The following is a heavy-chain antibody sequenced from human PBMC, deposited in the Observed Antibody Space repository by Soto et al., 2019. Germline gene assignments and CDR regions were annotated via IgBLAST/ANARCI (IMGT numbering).Heavy chain of an antibody. CDR3: ARDPTGGYFHYDY. CDR2: VSDDGSEQ. V-gene: IGHV3-30*17. D-gene: IGHD1-26*01. Sequence: GGSLRLSCAASGFSLRDYGMHWVRQAPGKGLEYVAAVSDDGSEQYYADSVRGRFTISRDNSKHTVYLQLDSLTTGDTAVYYCARDPTGGYFHYDYWGQGALVTVSS. CDR1: GFSLRDYG. J-gene: IGHJ4*02.